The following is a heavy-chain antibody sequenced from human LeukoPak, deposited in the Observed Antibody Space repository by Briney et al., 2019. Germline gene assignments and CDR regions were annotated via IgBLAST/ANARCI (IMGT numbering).Heavy chain of an antibody. J-gene: IGHJ4*02. D-gene: IGHD2-15*01. CDR1: GYSFSGHY. CDR2: ISPNSGGT. V-gene: IGHV1-2*02. CDR3: ARVLGYCSGGSCGPFDY. Sequence: RRASVKVSCKASGYSFSGHYMHWVRQAPGQGPEWMGWISPNSGGTNYAQKFQGRVTVTGDTSISTAYMELSSLRSDDTAVYYCARVLGYCSGGSCGPFDYWGQGTLVTVSS.